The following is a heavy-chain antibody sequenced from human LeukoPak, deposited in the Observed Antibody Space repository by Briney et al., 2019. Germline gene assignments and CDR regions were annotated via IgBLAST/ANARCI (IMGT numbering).Heavy chain of an antibody. CDR2: INPNSGGT. CDR1: GYTFTGYY. Sequence: ASVKVSCKASGYTFTGYYMHWVRQAPGQGLEWMGRINPNSGGTNYAQKFQGRVTMTRDTSVSTAYMELSRLRSDDTAVYYCARGRRQQWLVRGYWGQGTLVTVSS. J-gene: IGHJ4*02. V-gene: IGHV1-2*06. D-gene: IGHD6-19*01. CDR3: ARGRRQQWLVRGY.